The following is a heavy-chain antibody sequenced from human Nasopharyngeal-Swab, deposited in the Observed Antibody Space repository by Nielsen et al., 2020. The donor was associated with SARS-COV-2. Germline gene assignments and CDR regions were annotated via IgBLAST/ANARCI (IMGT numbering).Heavy chain of an antibody. CDR2: ISTSSSTI. V-gene: IGHV3-48*04. D-gene: IGHD3-10*01. J-gene: IGHJ4*02. Sequence: GGSLRLSCVASGFTFRNYNINWVRQAPGRGLEWVSYISTSSSTIHYADSVKGRFTIPRDNAKDSLYLQMSSLRAEDTAFYYCARATDTSTYGLYYWGQGTLVTVSS. CDR3: ARATDTSTYGLYY. CDR1: GFTFRNYN.